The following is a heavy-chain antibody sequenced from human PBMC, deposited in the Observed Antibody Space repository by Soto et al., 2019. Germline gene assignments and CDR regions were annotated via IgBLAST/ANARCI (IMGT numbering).Heavy chain of an antibody. Sequence: ASVKVSCKASGYTFTSYGISWVRQAPGQGLEWMGWISAYNGNTNYAQKLQGRVTMTTDTSTSTAYMELRSLRSDDTAVYYCAREDVVVVAATPIDYWGQGTLVTVS. CDR1: GYTFTSYG. J-gene: IGHJ4*02. CDR3: AREDVVVVAATPIDY. V-gene: IGHV1-18*01. CDR2: ISAYNGNT. D-gene: IGHD2-15*01.